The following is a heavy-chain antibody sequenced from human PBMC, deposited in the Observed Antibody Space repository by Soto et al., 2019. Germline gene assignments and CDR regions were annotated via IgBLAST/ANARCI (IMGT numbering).Heavy chain of an antibody. D-gene: IGHD3-3*01. J-gene: IGHJ6*02. CDR2: ISHDGSQR. CDR1: GFTFKNYG. CDR3: AKRITISGYGDYYYYGMDV. V-gene: IGHV3-30*18. Sequence: QVQLVETGGGVVQPGRSRRLSCAASGFTFKNYGMFWVRQAPGTGLEWVALISHDGSQRFYAGSVKGRFTISRDDSKNTVSLQMISLRAEDTAIYYCAKRITISGYGDYYYYGMDVWGQGTTVIVSS.